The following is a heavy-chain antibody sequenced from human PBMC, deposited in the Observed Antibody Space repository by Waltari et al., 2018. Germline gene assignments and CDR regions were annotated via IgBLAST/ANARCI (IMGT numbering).Heavy chain of an antibody. D-gene: IGHD6-6*01. Sequence: EVQLVESGGGLVQPGGSLRLSCAASGFNFGRHWMHWARQAPGKGLVWVSRINNDGSSTTYADSVKGRFTISRDNAKNTLDLQLNSLRAEDTAVYFCARRSTSSAPYFFDYWGQGTLVTVSS. V-gene: IGHV3-74*01. J-gene: IGHJ4*02. CDR2: INNDGSST. CDR3: ARRSTSSAPYFFDY. CDR1: GFNFGRHW.